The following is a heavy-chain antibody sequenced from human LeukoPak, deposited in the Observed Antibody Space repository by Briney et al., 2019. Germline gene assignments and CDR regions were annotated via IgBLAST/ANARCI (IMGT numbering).Heavy chain of an antibody. CDR3: ARDQLAYSGYDTLFDY. J-gene: IGHJ4*02. CDR1: GFTFSSYA. Sequence: GRSLRLSCAASGFTFSSYAMHWVRQAPGKGLEWVAVISYDGSNKYYADSVKGRFTISRDNSKNTLYLQMNSLRAEDTAVYYCARDQLAYSGYDTLFDYWGQGTLVTVSS. CDR2: ISYDGSNK. D-gene: IGHD5-12*01. V-gene: IGHV3-30-3*01.